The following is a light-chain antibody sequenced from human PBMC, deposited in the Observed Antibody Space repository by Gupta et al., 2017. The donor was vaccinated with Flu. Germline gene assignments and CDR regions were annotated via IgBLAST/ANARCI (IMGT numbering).Light chain of an antibody. CDR2: QVS. V-gene: IGKV2-30*01. Sequence: DVVMTQSPLSLAVTLGQPASISCRSSQGLLYSDGNTILHWFQQRPGQSPRRLIYQVSYRDSGVPDRFSGSGSGTNFTLKISRGEADDVGIYYCRQWAHWPWAFGQGTKLEIK. J-gene: IGKJ1*01. CDR1: QGLLYSDGNTI. CDR3: RQWAHWPWA.